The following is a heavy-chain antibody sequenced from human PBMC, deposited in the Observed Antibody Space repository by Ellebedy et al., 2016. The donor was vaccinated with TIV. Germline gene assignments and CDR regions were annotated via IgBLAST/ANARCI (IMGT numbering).Heavy chain of an antibody. CDR3: ATVGAPPLPPRACDI. CDR1: GYTLTELS. J-gene: IGHJ3*02. D-gene: IGHD1-26*01. Sequence: AASVKVSCKVSGYTLTELSMHWVRQAPGKGLEWMGGFDPEDGETIYAQKFQGRVTMTEDTSTDTAYMALSSLRSEDTAVYYCATVGAPPLPPRACDIWGQGTMVTVSS. V-gene: IGHV1-24*01. CDR2: FDPEDGET.